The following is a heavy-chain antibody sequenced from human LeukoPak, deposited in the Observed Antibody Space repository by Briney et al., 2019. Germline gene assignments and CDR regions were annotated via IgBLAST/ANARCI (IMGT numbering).Heavy chain of an antibody. Sequence: GGSLRLSCAASGFTFSSYWMHWVRQAPGKGLVWVSRINSGGSSTNYADSVKGRFTISRDNAKNTLYLQMNSLRAEDTAVYYCARDLSEYGWFGELYYWGQGTLVTVSS. D-gene: IGHD3-10*01. CDR3: ARDLSEYGWFGELYY. J-gene: IGHJ4*02. CDR1: GFTFSSYW. V-gene: IGHV3-74*01. CDR2: INSGGSST.